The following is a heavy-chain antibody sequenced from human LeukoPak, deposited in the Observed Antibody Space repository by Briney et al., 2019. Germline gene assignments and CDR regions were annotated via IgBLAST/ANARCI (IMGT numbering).Heavy chain of an antibody. D-gene: IGHD3-22*01. V-gene: IGHV4-59*01. CDR2: IYYSGST. Sequence: SETLSLTCTVSGGSISSYHWSWIRQPPGKGLECIGYIYYSGSTHYNPSLKSRVTISVDTSKNQFSLKPSSVTAADTAVYFCARARNYYDSSDYYYEGVAFDIWGQGTMVTVSS. CDR1: GGSISSYH. J-gene: IGHJ3*02. CDR3: ARARNYYDSSDYYYEGVAFDI.